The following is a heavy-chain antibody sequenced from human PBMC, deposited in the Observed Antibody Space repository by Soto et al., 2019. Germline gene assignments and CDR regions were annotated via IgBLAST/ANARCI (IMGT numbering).Heavy chain of an antibody. CDR3: ARDRVPKSSGFFPFDY. V-gene: IGHV1-18*01. CDR2: ISAFNGKT. D-gene: IGHD3-22*01. J-gene: IGHJ4*01. Sequence: QIPLVQSGAEVKKPGASVKVSCKASGYTFNIYGINWVRQAPGQGLEWMGWISAFNGKTNYAQNVQGRVTMTTDTSTTTGYVELRSLRSDDTAVYYCARDRVPKSSGFFPFDYWGHGTLVTVSS. CDR1: GYTFNIYG.